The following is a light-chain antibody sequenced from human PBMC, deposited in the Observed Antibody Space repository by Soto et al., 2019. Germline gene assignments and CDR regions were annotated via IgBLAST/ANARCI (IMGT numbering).Light chain of an antibody. Sequence: QSALTQPPSASGSPGQSVTISCTGTSSDVGGYNYVSWYQQHPGKAPKLIIYEVTKRTSGVPDRFSGSKSGNAASLPVSGLQAEDEADYYCCSYASSNNLGVLFGGGTKLTVL. CDR2: EVT. CDR3: CSYASSNNLGVL. J-gene: IGLJ2*01. V-gene: IGLV2-8*01. CDR1: SSDVGGYNY.